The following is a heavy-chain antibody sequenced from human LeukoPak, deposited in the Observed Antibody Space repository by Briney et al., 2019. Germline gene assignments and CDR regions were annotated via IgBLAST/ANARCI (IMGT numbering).Heavy chain of an antibody. CDR1: GGTFSSYA. Sequence: ASVKVSCKASGGTFSSYAMHWVRQAPGQGLEWMGWINAGNGNTKYSQEFQGRVTITRDTSASTAYMELSSLRSEDMAVYYCARDPGYYDSSGYRDWYSDLWGRGTLVTVSS. D-gene: IGHD3-22*01. CDR3: ARDPGYYDSSGYRDWYSDL. J-gene: IGHJ2*01. CDR2: INAGNGNT. V-gene: IGHV1-3*03.